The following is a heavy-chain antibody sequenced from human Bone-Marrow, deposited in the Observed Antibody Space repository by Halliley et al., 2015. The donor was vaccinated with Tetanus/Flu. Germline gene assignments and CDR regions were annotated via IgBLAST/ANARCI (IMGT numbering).Heavy chain of an antibody. CDR2: IYYSGSTNT. CDR3: AGPSMSLAWSFGPPPRLSYLDC. V-gene: IGHV4-39*01. J-gene: IGHJ4*02. D-gene: IGHD3-16*01. CDR1: GGSISSSSYH. Sequence: TLSLTCTVSGGSISSSSYHWGWIRQPPGKGLEWIGSIYYSGSTNTNYNPSLKSRVTMSVDTSKNQFSLKLSSVSAADTATYYCAGPSMSLAWSFGPPPRLSYLDCWGQGTLVTVSS.